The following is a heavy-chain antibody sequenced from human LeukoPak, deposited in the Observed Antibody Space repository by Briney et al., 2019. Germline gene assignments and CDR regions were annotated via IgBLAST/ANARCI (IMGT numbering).Heavy chain of an antibody. V-gene: IGHV1-2*02. J-gene: IGHJ3*02. CDR2: INGSLNEI. Sequence: ASVKVSCKASGYTFIDYYIHWLRQAPGQGLEWMGFINGSLNEIKYAQKFRGRVTLTRDTSISTAYMELRGLRSDDTAVYYCARDYGTTGENAFDIWGQGTMVTVSS. D-gene: IGHD1-7*01. CDR1: GYTFIDYY. CDR3: ARDYGTTGENAFDI.